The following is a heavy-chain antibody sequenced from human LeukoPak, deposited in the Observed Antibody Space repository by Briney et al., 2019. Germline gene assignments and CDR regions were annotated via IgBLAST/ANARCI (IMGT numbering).Heavy chain of an antibody. V-gene: IGHV4-39*01. CDR1: GGSISSSSYY. CDR3: ARLWIQLWFIEDAFDI. CDR2: IYYSGST. D-gene: IGHD5-18*01. Sequence: SETLSLTCTVSGGSISSSSYYWGWIRQPPGKGLEWIGSIYYSGSTYYNPSLKSRVTISVDTSKNQFSLKLSSVTAADTAVYYCARLWIQLWFIEDAFDIWGQGTMVTVSS. J-gene: IGHJ3*02.